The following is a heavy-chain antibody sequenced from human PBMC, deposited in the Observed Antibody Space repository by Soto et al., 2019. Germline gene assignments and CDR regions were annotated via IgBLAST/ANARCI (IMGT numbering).Heavy chain of an antibody. V-gene: IGHV3-33*01. Sequence: PGGSLRLSCAASGFTLSSYGIHWVRQAPGKGLEWVAVIWYDGSNNYYADSVKGRFTISRDNFKNTVYLQMNSLRAEDTALYYCARDRQFDYWGQGTLVTVSS. CDR3: ARDRQFDY. CDR2: IWYDGSNN. J-gene: IGHJ4*02. CDR1: GFTLSSYG.